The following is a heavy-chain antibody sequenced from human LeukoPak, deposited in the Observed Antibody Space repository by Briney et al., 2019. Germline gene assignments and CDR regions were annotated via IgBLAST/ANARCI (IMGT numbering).Heavy chain of an antibody. J-gene: IGHJ5*02. V-gene: IGHV4-4*09. CDR2: IYTSGST. CDR1: GGSISSYY. CDR3: AGLKVWFDP. Sequence: SETLSLTCTVSGGSISSYYWSWIRQPPGKGLEWIGYIYTSGSTNYNPSLKSRVTISVDTSKDQFSLKLSSVTAADTAVYYCAGLKVWFDPWGQGTLVTVSS.